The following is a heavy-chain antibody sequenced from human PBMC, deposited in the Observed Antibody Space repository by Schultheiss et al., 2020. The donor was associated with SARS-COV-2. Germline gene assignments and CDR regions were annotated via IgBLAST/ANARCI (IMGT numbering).Heavy chain of an antibody. D-gene: IGHD2-15*01. CDR1: GYTFTSYG. Sequence: ASVKVSCKASGYTFTSYGISWVRQAPGQGLEWMGWISAYNGNTNYAQKLQGRVTMTTDTSTSTAYMELRSLRSDDTAVYYCARDLTNLGYCSGGSCYGEVSFDYWGQGTMGTVSS. J-gene: IGHJ4*02. CDR3: ARDLTNLGYCSGGSCYGEVSFDY. CDR2: ISAYNGNT. V-gene: IGHV1-18*01.